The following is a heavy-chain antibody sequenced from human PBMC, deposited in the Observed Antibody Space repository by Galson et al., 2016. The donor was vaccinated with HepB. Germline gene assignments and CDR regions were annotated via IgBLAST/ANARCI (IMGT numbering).Heavy chain of an antibody. CDR3: AIGGMGDAAMWSPFDH. Sequence: SVKVSCKASGYTFVNYYIHWVRLAPGHRPEWMGRINPSMDTTAYAEKFQDRLTVSRNTSTSTVFMELRSLRSEDTAFYYCAIGGMGDAAMWSPFDHWGQGSLVTVSS. J-gene: IGHJ4*02. D-gene: IGHD5-18*01. CDR2: INPSMDTT. CDR1: GYTFVNYY. V-gene: IGHV1-46*01.